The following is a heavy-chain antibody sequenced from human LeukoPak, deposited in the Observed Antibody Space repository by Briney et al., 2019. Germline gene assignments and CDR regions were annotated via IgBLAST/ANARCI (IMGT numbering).Heavy chain of an antibody. D-gene: IGHD1-26*01. CDR2: INHSGST. V-gene: IGHV4-34*01. CDR3: ATSPLGGSYSTYYYYGMDV. CDR1: GGSFSGYY. Sequence: SETLSLTCAVYGGSFSGYYWSWIRQPPVKGLEWIGEINHSGSTNYNPSLKSRVTISVDTSKNQFSLKLSSVTAADTAVYYCATSPLGGSYSTYYYYGMDVWGQGTTVTVSS. J-gene: IGHJ6*02.